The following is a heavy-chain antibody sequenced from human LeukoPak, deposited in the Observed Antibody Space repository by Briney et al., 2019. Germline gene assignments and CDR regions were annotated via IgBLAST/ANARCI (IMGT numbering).Heavy chain of an antibody. CDR2: TRNKANSYTT. CDR3: ARVRYCSSTSCRGALDI. CDR1: GFTFISHA. V-gene: IGHV3-72*01. Sequence: PGGSLRLSCRVSGFTFISHAMSWVRQAPGKGLEWVGRTRNKANSYTTEYAASVKGRFTISRDDSKNSLYLQMNSLKTEDTAVYYCARVRYCSSTSCRGALDIWGQGTMVTVSS. J-gene: IGHJ3*02. D-gene: IGHD2-2*01.